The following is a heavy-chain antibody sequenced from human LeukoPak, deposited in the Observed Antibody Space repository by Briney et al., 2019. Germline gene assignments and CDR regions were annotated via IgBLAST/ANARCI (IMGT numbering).Heavy chain of an antibody. D-gene: IGHD3-22*01. CDR1: GYTFTGYY. CDR3: ARDGRGGSSGYYYVVGASLALSY. Sequence: ASVKVSCKASGYTFTGYYMHWVRQAPGQGLEWMGWISAYNGNTNYAQKLQGRVTMTTDTSTSTAYMELRSLRSDDTAVYYCARDGRGGSSGYYYVVGASLALSYWGQGTLVTVSS. V-gene: IGHV1-18*04. CDR2: ISAYNGNT. J-gene: IGHJ4*02.